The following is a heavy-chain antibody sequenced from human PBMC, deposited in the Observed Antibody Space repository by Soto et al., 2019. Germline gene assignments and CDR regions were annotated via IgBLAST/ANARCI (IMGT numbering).Heavy chain of an antibody. D-gene: IGHD5-18*01. V-gene: IGHV1-69*13. CDR1: GGTFSSYA. Sequence: ASVKVSCKASGGTFSSYAISWVRQAPGQGLEWMGGIIPIFGTANYAQKFQGRVTITADESTSTAYMELSSLRSEDTAVYYCARDLPSVDTSNCFDPWGQGTLVTVSS. CDR2: IIPIFGTA. CDR3: ARDLPSVDTSNCFDP. J-gene: IGHJ5*02.